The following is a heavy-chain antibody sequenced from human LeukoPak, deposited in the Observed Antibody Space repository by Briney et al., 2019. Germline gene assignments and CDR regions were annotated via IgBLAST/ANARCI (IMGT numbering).Heavy chain of an antibody. V-gene: IGHV3-30*02. J-gene: IGHJ4*02. D-gene: IGHD6-19*01. CDR2: IRYDGNNK. CDR1: GFAFSSYD. Sequence: GGSLRLSCAASGFAFSSYDMHWVRQAPGKGLEWVAFIRYDGNNKSYADSVKGRFTISRDNSKNTLYLQMNSLRAEDTALYYCAKGGSSGWYPNWGQGTLVTVSS. CDR3: AKGGSSGWYPN.